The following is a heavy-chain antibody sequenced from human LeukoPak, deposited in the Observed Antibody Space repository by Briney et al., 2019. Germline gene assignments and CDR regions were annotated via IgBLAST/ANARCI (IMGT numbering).Heavy chain of an antibody. CDR3: ARHYYDSSGYYSPIDY. D-gene: IGHD3-22*01. V-gene: IGHV4-59*01. CDR2: IYYSGST. Sequence: SETLSLTCAVYGGSFSGYYWSWIRQPPGKGLEWIGYIYYSGSTNYNPSLKSRVTISVDTSKNQFSLKLSSVTAADTAVYYCARHYYDSSGYYSPIDYWGQGTLVTVSS. J-gene: IGHJ4*02. CDR1: GGSFSGYY.